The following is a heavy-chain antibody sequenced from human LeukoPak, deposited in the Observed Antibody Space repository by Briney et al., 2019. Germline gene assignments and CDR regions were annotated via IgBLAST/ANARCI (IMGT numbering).Heavy chain of an antibody. CDR2: IYSGGST. CDR1: GFTFSSYW. V-gene: IGHV3-66*02. J-gene: IGHJ4*02. D-gene: IGHD6-6*01. CDR3: ARAGQLAPHHYFDY. Sequence: GGSLRLSCAASGFTFSSYWMHWVRQAPGKGLVWVSVIYSGGSTYYADSVKGRFTISRDNSKNTLYLQMNSLRAEDTAVYYCARAGQLAPHHYFDYWGQGTLVTVSS.